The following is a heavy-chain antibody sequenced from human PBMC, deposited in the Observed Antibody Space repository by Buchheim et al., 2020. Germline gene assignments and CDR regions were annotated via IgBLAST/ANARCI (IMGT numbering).Heavy chain of an antibody. J-gene: IGHJ4*02. CDR1: GFTFSSYA. Sequence: EVQLLESGGGLVQPGGSLRLSCAASGFTFSSYAMSWVRQAPGKGLEWVSAISGSGGSTYYADSVKGRFTISRDNSKTTLYLQMNSLRAEDTAVYYCAKLREGYCSSTSCFGGLDYWGQGTL. CDR3: AKLREGYCSSTSCFGGLDY. CDR2: ISGSGGST. V-gene: IGHV3-23*01. D-gene: IGHD2-2*01.